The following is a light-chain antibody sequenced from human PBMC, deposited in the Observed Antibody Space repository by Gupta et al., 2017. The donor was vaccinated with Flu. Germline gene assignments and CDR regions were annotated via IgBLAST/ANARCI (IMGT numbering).Light chain of an antibody. CDR1: AGAVISDYY. CDR2: KTD. J-gene: IGLJ3*02. V-gene: IGLV7-43*01. CDR3: LIMYGNAWV. Sequence: QTVVTQEPSLTVSPGGTVTLTCASSAGAVISDYYPNWFQQKAGQAPRALNYKTDNKHSWTPARFSGSLLGGKAALTLSGAQPEDEYYYYCLIMYGNAWVFGGGTKLTVL.